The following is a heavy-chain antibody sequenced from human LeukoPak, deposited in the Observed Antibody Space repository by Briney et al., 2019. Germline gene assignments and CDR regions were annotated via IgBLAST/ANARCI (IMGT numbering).Heavy chain of an antibody. CDR3: VRQLVS. V-gene: IGHV3-48*01. CDR1: RFTFSSYS. D-gene: IGHD6-6*01. Sequence: GGSLRPSCAASRFTFSSYSMNWVRQAPGKGLEWVSYISSSSSSIYYADSVKGRFTISRDNAKNSLYLQMNSLRAEDTAVYYCVRQLVSWGQGTLVTVSS. J-gene: IGHJ5*02. CDR2: ISSSSSSI.